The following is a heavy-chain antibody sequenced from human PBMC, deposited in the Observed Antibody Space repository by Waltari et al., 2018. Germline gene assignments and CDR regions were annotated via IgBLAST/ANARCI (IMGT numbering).Heavy chain of an antibody. J-gene: IGHJ6*03. V-gene: IGHV2-5*01. CDR3: AHSLYFDGSGSYYPTYYYHYYMDV. CDR2: IYWNDDK. Sequence: QITLKESGPTLVKPTQTLTLTCSFSGFSLSTSAVVVGWIRQPPGKALEWLAHIYWNDDKRYSPSLTNRLTITKDTSKNQVVLTMANMDPADTATYYCAHSLYFDGSGSYYPTYYYHYYMDVWGKGTTVTVSS. D-gene: IGHD3-22*01. CDR1: GFSLSTSAVV.